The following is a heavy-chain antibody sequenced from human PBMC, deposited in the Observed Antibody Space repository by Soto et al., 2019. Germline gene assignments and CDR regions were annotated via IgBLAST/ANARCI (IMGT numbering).Heavy chain of an antibody. CDR1: GGSISTSAYY. D-gene: IGHD5-12*01. J-gene: IGHJ4*02. Sequence: ETLSLTCTVSGGSISTSAYYWGWIRQPPGKGLEWIGTIYYSGTSYHNPSLKSRVTISVDTSKNQFSLTLTSVTAADTAVYYCASRVEGLYSGNDRYYFDYWGQGTRVT. V-gene: IGHV4-39*01. CDR2: IYYSGTS. CDR3: ASRVEGLYSGNDRYYFDY.